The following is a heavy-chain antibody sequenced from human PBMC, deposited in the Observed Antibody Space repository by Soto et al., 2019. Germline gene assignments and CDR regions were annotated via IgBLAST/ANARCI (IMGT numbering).Heavy chain of an antibody. V-gene: IGHV3-30-3*01. D-gene: IGHD4-4*01. CDR1: GSSFPKYP. CDR3: VRGGYSSSWERLDP. CDR2: ISHDGVTK. Sequence: GGSLRLSCAASGSSFPKYPMHWVRQTPGKGLEWLAVISHDGVTKNSADSVKGRFSVSRDNSRNRLYLEMNSLRTEDTAVYYCVRGGYSSSWERLDPWGQGTLVTVSS. J-gene: IGHJ5*02.